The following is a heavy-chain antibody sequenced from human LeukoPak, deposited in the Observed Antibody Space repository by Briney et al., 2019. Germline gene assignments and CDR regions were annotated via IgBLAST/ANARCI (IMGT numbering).Heavy chain of an antibody. D-gene: IGHD6-13*01. CDR1: GFTFSDYY. CDR2: ISSSGSTI. J-gene: IGHJ6*03. V-gene: IGHV3-11*01. Sequence: GGFLRLSCAASGFTFSDYYMSWIRQAPGKGLEWVSYISSSGSTIYYADSVKGRFTISRDNAKNSLYLQMNSLRAEDTAVYYCARCPQPYYYYYYMDVWGKGTTVTVSS. CDR3: ARCPQPYYYYYYMDV.